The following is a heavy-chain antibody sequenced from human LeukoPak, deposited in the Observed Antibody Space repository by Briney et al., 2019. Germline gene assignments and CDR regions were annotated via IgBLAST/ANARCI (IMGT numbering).Heavy chain of an antibody. D-gene: IGHD2-21*02. J-gene: IGHJ5*02. Sequence: SGTLSLTCAVYGGSFSGYYWSWIRQPPGKGLEWVGEINHSGSTNYNPSLKRRVTISVDTSKNQFSLKLSSVTAADTAVYYCAREDCGGDCYSGWFDPWGQGTLVTVSS. V-gene: IGHV4-34*01. CDR1: GGSFSGYY. CDR3: AREDCGGDCYSGWFDP. CDR2: INHSGST.